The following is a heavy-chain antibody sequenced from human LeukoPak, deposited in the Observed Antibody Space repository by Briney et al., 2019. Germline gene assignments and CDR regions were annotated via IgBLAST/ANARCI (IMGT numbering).Heavy chain of an antibody. CDR1: GFTFSSYW. CDR3: ARVGMAVAGTDS. Sequence: GGSLRLSCAASGFTFSSYWMSWVRQAPGRGLEWVANIKQDGSEKYYVHSVKGRFTISRDKDKHSLYLQMNRLRAEDTAVYYCARVGMAVAGTDSWGQGNLVTVSS. CDR2: IKQDGSEK. J-gene: IGHJ4*02. V-gene: IGHV3-7*01. D-gene: IGHD6-19*01.